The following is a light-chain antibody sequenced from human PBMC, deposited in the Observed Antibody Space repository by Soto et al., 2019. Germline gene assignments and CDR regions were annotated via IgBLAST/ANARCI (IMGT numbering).Light chain of an antibody. J-gene: IGKJ3*01. CDR2: AAS. Sequence: IVMTQSPVTLSGSPGERATLSCRASQNIGSLLAWYQHKPGQAPRLLIYAASTRAPGIPDRFSGSGSGTEFTLTISSLRSEDFAVYYCQHYNSWPPFTFVPGTKVDIK. CDR3: QHYNSWPPFT. V-gene: IGKV3-15*01. CDR1: QNIGSL.